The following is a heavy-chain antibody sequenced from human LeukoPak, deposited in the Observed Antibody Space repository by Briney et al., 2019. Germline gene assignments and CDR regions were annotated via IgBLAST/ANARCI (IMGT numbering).Heavy chain of an antibody. CDR2: IYYSGST. V-gene: IGHV4-39*07. D-gene: IGHD3-3*01. Sequence: SETLSLTCTVSGGSISSSSYCWGWIRQPPGKGLEWIGSIYYSGSTYYNPSLKSRVTISVDTSKNQFSLKLGSVTAADTAVYYCARESRPDYDFWSGYPVWFDPWGQGTLVTVSS. CDR3: ARESRPDYDFWSGYPVWFDP. J-gene: IGHJ5*02. CDR1: GGSISSSSYC.